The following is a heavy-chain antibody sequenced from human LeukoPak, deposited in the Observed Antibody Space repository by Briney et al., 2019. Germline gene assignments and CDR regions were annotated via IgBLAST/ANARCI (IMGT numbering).Heavy chain of an antibody. J-gene: IGHJ4*02. Sequence: ASVKVSCKASGYTFTGYYVHWVRQAPGRGLEWIGWIDPDSGATNYAQKFQGRVTMTRDTSISTAYMELSSLRSDDTAVYYCARAPSGSYWGYFDYWGQGTLVTVSS. CDR3: ARAPSGSYWGYFDY. CDR1: GYTFTGYY. V-gene: IGHV1-2*02. D-gene: IGHD1-26*01. CDR2: IDPDSGAT.